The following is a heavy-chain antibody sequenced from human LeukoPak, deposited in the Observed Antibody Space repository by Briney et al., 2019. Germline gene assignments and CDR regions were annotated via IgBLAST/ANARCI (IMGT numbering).Heavy chain of an antibody. CDR1: GASISSNNW. CDR2: IYHSGST. V-gene: IGHV4-4*02. Sequence: SGTLSLTCAVSGASISSNNWWRSWVRQPPGKGLEWIGEIYHSGSTNYNPSLKSRVTMSVDKSKNQFSLWLSSVTAADTAVYYCASAEPRGIIWYPYWGQGTLVTVSS. CDR3: ASAEPRGIIWYPY. D-gene: IGHD6-13*01. J-gene: IGHJ4*02.